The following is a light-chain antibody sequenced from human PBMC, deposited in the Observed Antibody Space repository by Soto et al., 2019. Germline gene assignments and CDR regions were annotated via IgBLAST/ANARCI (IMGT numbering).Light chain of an antibody. CDR3: QQYNSYPFT. CDR1: QSLSTW. V-gene: IGKV1-5*03. J-gene: IGKJ3*01. Sequence: DIQMTQSPSTLSASVGDRVTITCRASQSLSTWLAWYQQKPGKAPKLLIYKASSLESGVPSRFSGSGSGTEFTLTINSLQPDDFATYYCQQYNSYPFTLGPGTKVDIK. CDR2: KAS.